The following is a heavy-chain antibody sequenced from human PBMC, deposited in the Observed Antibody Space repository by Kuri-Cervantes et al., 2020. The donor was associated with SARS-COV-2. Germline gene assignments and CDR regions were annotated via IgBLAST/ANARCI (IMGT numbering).Heavy chain of an antibody. V-gene: IGHV4-61*01. CDR3: ARDLPGYCSGGSCGGQFGY. CDR2: MYYTGST. Sequence: SETLSLTCTVSGGSVRSGSYYWSWIRQPPGKGLEWLGYMYYTGSTNYSPSLKSRVTISVDTSKNQFSLKLSSVTAADTAVYYCARDLPGYCSGGSCGGQFGYWGQGTLVTVSS. J-gene: IGHJ4*02. D-gene: IGHD2-15*01. CDR1: GGSVRSGSYY.